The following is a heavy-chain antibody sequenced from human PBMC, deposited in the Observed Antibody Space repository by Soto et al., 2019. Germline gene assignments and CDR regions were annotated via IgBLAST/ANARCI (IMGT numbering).Heavy chain of an antibody. CDR2: ISGSGGST. J-gene: IGHJ4*02. D-gene: IGHD3-22*01. V-gene: IGHV3-23*01. CDR3: AKDRLAGGYDSSGYDY. CDR1: GFTFSSYA. Sequence: GGSLRLSSAASGFTFSSYAMSWVRQAPGKGLEWVSAISGSGGSTYYADSVKGRFTISRDNSKNTLYLQMNSLRAEDTAVYYCAKDRLAGGYDSSGYDYWGQGTLVTVSS.